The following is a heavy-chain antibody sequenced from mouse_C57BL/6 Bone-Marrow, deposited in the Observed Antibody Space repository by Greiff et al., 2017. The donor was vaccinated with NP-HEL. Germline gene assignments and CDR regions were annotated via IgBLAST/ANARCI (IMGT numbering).Heavy chain of an antibody. D-gene: IGHD1-1*01. CDR1: GYTFTDYY. V-gene: IGHV1-76*01. CDR3: ARRDYYGSSYQFAY. J-gene: IGHJ3*01. Sequence: VQLQQSGAELVRPGASVKLSCKASGYTFTDYYINWVKQRPGQGLEWIARIYPGSGNTYYNEKFKGKATLTAEKSSSTAYMQLSSLTSEDSAVYFCARRDYYGSSYQFAYWGQGTLVTVSA. CDR2: IYPGSGNT.